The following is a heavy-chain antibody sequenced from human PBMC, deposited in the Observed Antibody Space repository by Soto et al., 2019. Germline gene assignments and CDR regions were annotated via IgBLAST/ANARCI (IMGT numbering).Heavy chain of an antibody. CDR3: ARTYVSRWLEWSTLPPNNWFDP. D-gene: IGHD3-3*01. V-gene: IGHV4-30-4*01. Sequence: QVQLQESGPGLAKPSQTLSLTCTVSGGSINSGDYYWSWIRQPPGKALEWIGYIYYSGSTYYNPSLKSRVTMSVDTSKSQFSLKLTSVTAADTAVYYCARTYVSRWLEWSTLPPNNWFDPWGQGTLVTVSS. J-gene: IGHJ5*02. CDR2: IYYSGST. CDR1: GGSINSGDYY.